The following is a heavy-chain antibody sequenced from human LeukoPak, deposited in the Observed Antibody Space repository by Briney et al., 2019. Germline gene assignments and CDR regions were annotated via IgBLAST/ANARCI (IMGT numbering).Heavy chain of an antibody. CDR3: AKVVEGFPGDYHFDY. CDR2: ISGSGGST. V-gene: IGHV3-23*01. Sequence: GGSLRLSCAASGFTFSSYAMSWVRQAPGKGLEWVSAISGSGGSTYYADSVKGRFTISRDNSKNTLYLQLDSLRGEDTAVYYCAKVVEGFPGDYHFDYWGQGTLVTVSS. J-gene: IGHJ4*02. CDR1: GFTFSSYA. D-gene: IGHD4-17*01.